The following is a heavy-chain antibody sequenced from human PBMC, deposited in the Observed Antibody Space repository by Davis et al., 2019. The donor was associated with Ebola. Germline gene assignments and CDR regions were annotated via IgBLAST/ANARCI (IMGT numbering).Heavy chain of an antibody. V-gene: IGHV3-53*01. D-gene: IGHD4/OR15-4a*01. CDR1: GFTVSSNY. Sequence: GGSLRLSCAASGFTVSSNYTSWVRQAPGKGLEWVSVIYSGGSTYYADSVKGRFTISRDNSKNTLYLQMNSLRAEDTAVYYCALTTYYYYGMDVWGQGTTVTVSS. CDR3: ALTTYYYYGMDV. J-gene: IGHJ6*02. CDR2: IYSGGST.